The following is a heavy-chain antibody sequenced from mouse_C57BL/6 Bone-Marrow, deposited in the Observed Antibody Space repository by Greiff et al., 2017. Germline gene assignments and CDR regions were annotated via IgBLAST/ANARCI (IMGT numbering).Heavy chain of an antibody. V-gene: IGHV2-2*01. CDR2: IWSGGST. D-gene: IGHD2-3*01. Sequence: QVQLKESGPGLVQPSQSLSITCTVSGFSLTSYGVHWVRQSPGKGLEWLGVIWSGGSTDYNAAFISRLSISKDNSKSQVFFKMNSLQADDTAIYYCARWLLLLAYWGQGTLVTVSA. CDR3: ARWLLLLAY. J-gene: IGHJ3*01. CDR1: GFSLTSYG.